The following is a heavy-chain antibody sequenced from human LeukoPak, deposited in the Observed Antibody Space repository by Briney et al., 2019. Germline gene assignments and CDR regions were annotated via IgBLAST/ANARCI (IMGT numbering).Heavy chain of an antibody. CDR1: AFTLSQYA. D-gene: IGHD2-15*01. J-gene: IGHJ3*02. CDR3: ARAVQRLGGSLNPREDAFDI. Sequence: GGSLRLSCEASAFTLSQYAMHWVRQAPGKGLEWVSIISYDGYNKFYGDAVKGRFTISRDDSKNTLFLEMNILRPDDTAIYYCARAVQRLGGSLNPREDAFDIWGQGTMVIVSS. CDR2: ISYDGYNK. V-gene: IGHV3-30*04.